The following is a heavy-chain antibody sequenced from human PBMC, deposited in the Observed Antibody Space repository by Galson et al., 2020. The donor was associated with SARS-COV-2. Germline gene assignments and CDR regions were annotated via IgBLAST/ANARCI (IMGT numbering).Heavy chain of an antibody. CDR1: GFTFSDYY. D-gene: IGHD6-6*01. J-gene: IGHJ6*03. V-gene: IGHV3-11*06. Sequence: GESLKISCAASGFTFSDYYMSWIRQAPGKGLEWVSYISNTGSYTKYAEPVEGRFTLSRDNAENSLFLQLNSLRADDTAVYYCARMAARPGYYDYYYMDVWSKGTTVTVAS. CDR2: ISNTGSYT. CDR3: ARMAARPGYYDYYYMDV.